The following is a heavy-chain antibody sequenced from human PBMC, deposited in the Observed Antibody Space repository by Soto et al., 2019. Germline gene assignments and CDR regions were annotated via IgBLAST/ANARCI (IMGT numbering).Heavy chain of an antibody. J-gene: IGHJ3*02. CDR3: ARHGSFYDSSAGYPDAFII. V-gene: IGHV4-39*01. Sequence: SETLSLTCTVSGGSISSSSYYWGWIRQSPGKGLQWIASGYTTGSTYSNPSLKSRITLSVDTHKNQLSLTLISVTAADTAVYYCARHGSFYDSSAGYPDAFIIWGQGTMVTVSS. CDR1: GGSISSSSYY. D-gene: IGHD3-22*01. CDR2: GYTTGST.